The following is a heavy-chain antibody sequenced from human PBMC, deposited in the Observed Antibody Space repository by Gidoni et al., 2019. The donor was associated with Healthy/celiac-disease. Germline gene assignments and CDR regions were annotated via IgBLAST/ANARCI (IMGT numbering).Heavy chain of an antibody. CDR2: IADEGSNK. CDR3: AKDAHYDSSGYPDY. J-gene: IGHJ4*02. D-gene: IGHD3-22*01. Sequence: QVQLVESGGGVVQPGRSLRLSCAASGFTFSSYGMHWVRQAPGKGLEWGAVIADEGSNKYYADSVKGRFTISRDNSKNTLYLQMNSLRAEDTAVYYCAKDAHYDSSGYPDYWGQGTLVTVSS. CDR1: GFTFSSYG. V-gene: IGHV3-30*18.